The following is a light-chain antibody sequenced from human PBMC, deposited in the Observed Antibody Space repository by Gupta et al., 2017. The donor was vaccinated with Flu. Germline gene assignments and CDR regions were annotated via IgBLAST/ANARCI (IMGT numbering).Light chain of an antibody. Sequence: DIVMTQSPLSLPVTPGEPASISCRSSQSLLHSNGYIYLDWYLQKPGQSPQLLIYLGSNRASEVPDRFSGSGSGTDFTLKISRVEAEDVGVYYCMQALQTPRTFGQGTKVEIK. V-gene: IGKV2-28*01. CDR2: LGS. J-gene: IGKJ1*01. CDR1: QSLLHSNGYIY. CDR3: MQALQTPRT.